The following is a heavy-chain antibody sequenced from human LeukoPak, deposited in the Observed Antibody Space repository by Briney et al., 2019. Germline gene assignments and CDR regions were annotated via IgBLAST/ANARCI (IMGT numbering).Heavy chain of an antibody. Sequence: SETRSLTWTVAGGSISSFYCGWIRQPPGNVLEWIGSTYVSGSTNYNPSLKSRVTISVDTSKNQFSLKLSSVTAADTAVYYCARVVYYYDSSGYYYDHYFDYWGQGTLVTVSS. J-gene: IGHJ4*02. CDR1: GGSISSFY. V-gene: IGHV4-59*01. CDR2: TYVSGST. D-gene: IGHD3-22*01. CDR3: ARVVYYYDSSGYYYDHYFDY.